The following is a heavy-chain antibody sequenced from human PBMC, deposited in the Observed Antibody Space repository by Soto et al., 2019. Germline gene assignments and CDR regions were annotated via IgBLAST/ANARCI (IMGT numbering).Heavy chain of an antibody. Sequence: SETLSLTCTVSGGSISSYYWSWIRQPPGKGLEWIGYIYYSGSTNYNPSLKSRVTISVDTSKNQFSLKLSSVTAADTAVYYCARDLRYYDSSGYRVIHGFDYWGQGTLVTVSS. CDR3: ARDLRYYDSSGYRVIHGFDY. J-gene: IGHJ4*02. CDR2: IYYSGST. CDR1: GGSISSYY. V-gene: IGHV4-59*01. D-gene: IGHD3-22*01.